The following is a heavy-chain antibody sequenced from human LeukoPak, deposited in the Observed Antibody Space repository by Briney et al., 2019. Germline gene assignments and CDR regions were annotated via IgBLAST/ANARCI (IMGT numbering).Heavy chain of an antibody. CDR1: GGSISSSSYY. V-gene: IGHV4-39*07. J-gene: IGHJ5*02. CDR3: ATSSYGDYRFDP. D-gene: IGHD4-17*01. Sequence: SETLSLTCTVSGGSISSSSYYWGWIRQPPGKGLEWIGSIYYSGSTYYNPSLKSRVTISVDTSKNQFSLKLSSVTAADTAVYYCATSSYGDYRFDPWGQGTLVTVSS. CDR2: IYYSGST.